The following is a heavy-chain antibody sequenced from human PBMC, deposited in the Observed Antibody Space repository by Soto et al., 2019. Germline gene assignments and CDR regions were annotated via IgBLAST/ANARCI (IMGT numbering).Heavy chain of an antibody. CDR2: IIPILGIA. V-gene: IGHV1-69*04. CDR3: ARDLLGNYIAAHYYYMDV. Sequence: SVKVSCKASGGTFSSYTISWVRQAPGQGLEWMGRIIPILGIANYARKFQGRVTITADKSTSTAYMELSSLRSEDTAVYYCARDLLGNYIAAHYYYMDVWGKGTTVTVSS. J-gene: IGHJ6*03. D-gene: IGHD6-6*01. CDR1: GGTFSSYT.